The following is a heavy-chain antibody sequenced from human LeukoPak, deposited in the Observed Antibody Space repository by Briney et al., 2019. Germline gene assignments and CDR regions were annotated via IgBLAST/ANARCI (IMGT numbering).Heavy chain of an antibody. Sequence: GGSLRLSCAASGFTFSSYAMSWVRQAPGKGLEWVSAISGSGGSTYYADSVKGRFTISRDNSKNTLYLKMNSLRAEDTAVYYCAKRVIQSAAAGTSGNYWGQGTLVTVSS. J-gene: IGHJ4*02. V-gene: IGHV3-23*01. CDR1: GFTFSSYA. D-gene: IGHD6-13*01. CDR2: ISGSGGST. CDR3: AKRVIQSAAAGTSGNY.